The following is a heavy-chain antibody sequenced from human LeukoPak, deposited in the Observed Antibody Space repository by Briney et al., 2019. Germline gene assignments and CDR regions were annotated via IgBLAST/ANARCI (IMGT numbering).Heavy chain of an antibody. CDR3: AKDREYNYGHASDN. V-gene: IGHV3-21*04. J-gene: IGHJ4*02. CDR2: ISSSSSYI. CDR1: GFTFSSYS. Sequence: GGSLRLSCAASGFTFSSYSMNWVRQAPEKGLEWVSSISSSSSYIYYADSVKGRFTISRDNAKNSLYLQMNSLRAEDTAVYYCAKDREYNYGHASDNWGQGTLVTVSS. D-gene: IGHD5-18*01.